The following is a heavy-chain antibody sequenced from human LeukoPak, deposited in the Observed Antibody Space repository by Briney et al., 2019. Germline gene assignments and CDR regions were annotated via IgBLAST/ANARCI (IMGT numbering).Heavy chain of an antibody. CDR1: GFTFSSYS. Sequence: PGGSLRLSCAASGFTFSSYSMNWVRQAPGKGLEWVSSISSSSSYIYYADSVKGRFTISRDNAKNSLYLQMNSLRAEDTAVYYCARDAATKWFGELDYYYGMDVWGQGTTVTVSS. CDR3: ARDAATKWFGELDYYYGMDV. J-gene: IGHJ6*02. CDR2: ISSSSSYI. V-gene: IGHV3-21*01. D-gene: IGHD3-10*01.